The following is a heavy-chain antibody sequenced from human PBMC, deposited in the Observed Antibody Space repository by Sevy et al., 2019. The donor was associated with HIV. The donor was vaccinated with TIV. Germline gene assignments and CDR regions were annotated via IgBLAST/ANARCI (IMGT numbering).Heavy chain of an antibody. V-gene: IGHV3-33*01. Sequence: GSLRLSCVASGFTFGSYGMLWVRQAPGKGLEWVADIWFDGSNIHYADSVRGRFTISRDNSKNTLSLQMSSLRAEDTAVYYCARERTYLFDYCGQRTLVTVSS. CDR2: IWFDGSNI. CDR1: GFTFGSYG. J-gene: IGHJ4*02. CDR3: ARERTYLFDY.